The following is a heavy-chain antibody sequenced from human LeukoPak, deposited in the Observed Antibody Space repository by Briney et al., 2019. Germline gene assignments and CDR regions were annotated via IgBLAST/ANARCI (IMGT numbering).Heavy chain of an antibody. D-gene: IGHD5-12*01. CDR2: INSDGSST. CDR3: ARPGRYSRLAFDI. CDR1: GFTFSSYW. J-gene: IGHJ3*02. V-gene: IGHV3-74*01. Sequence: GGSLRLSCAASGFTFSSYWMHWVGQAPGKGLVWVSRINSDGSSTSYADSVKGRFTISRDNAKNTLYLQMNSLRAEDTAVYYCARPGRYSRLAFDIWGQGTMVTVSS.